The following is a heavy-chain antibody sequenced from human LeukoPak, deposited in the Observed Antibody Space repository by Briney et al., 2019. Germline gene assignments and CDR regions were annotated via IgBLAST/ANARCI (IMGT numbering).Heavy chain of an antibody. CDR2: MYYDGST. CDR1: GGSIYSTTFY. Sequence: SETLSLTCTVSGGSIYSTTFYWGWIRQPPGKGLEWIGSMYYDGSTYHNPSLKSRVTISVDTSNNQFSLKLTSVTAADTAVYFCARRSDSGSDDGEDYFDYWGQGTLVTVSS. V-gene: IGHV4-39*01. D-gene: IGHD1-26*01. J-gene: IGHJ4*02. CDR3: ARRSDSGSDDGEDYFDY.